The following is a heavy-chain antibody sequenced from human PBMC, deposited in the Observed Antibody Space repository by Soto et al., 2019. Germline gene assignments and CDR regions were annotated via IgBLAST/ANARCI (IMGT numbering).Heavy chain of an antibody. D-gene: IGHD7-27*01. Sequence: PSETLSLTCSVSGASISSYSWSWIRQPPGKGLEWIGYIYHSGSTYYNPSLKSRVTISVDRSKNQFSLKLSSVTAADTAVYYCARRGNCGSDEFDYWGQGTLVTVSS. J-gene: IGHJ4*02. CDR1: GASISSYS. V-gene: IGHV4-30-2*01. CDR3: ARRGNCGSDEFDY. CDR2: IYHSGST.